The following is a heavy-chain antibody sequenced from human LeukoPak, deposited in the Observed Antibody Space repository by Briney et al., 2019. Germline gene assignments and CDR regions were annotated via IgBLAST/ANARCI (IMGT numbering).Heavy chain of an antibody. D-gene: IGHD2-15*01. CDR2: IYSGGST. CDR3: ARAKTWAWLLAFDY. J-gene: IGHJ4*02. Sequence: GGSLRLIFAASGFTVIYNYRSWVRQAPGKGLEWVSVIYSGGSTYYADSVKGRFTISRDSSKNTLYLQMNSLRAEDTAVYYCARAKTWAWLLAFDYCGQGTLVTVSS. CDR1: GFTVIYNY. V-gene: IGHV3-66*01.